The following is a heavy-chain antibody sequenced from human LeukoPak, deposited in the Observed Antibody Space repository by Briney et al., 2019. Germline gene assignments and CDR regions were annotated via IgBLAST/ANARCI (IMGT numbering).Heavy chain of an antibody. CDR2: IYNSGRA. CDR3: ARGPRTMDDILTADAFVI. J-gene: IGHJ3*02. Sequence: KPSETLSLTCTVSGDSISSDYWSWIPHPPGKGLEWGGYIYNSGRANYNPSLKSRVTISVDTSKNQFSLKVSSVTAADTAVYYCARGPRTMDDILTADAFVIWGEGRIVTVSS. D-gene: IGHD3-9*01. CDR1: GDSISSDY. V-gene: IGHV4-59*01.